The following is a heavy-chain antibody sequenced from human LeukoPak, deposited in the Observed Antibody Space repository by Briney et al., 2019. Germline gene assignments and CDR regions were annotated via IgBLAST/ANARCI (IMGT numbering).Heavy chain of an antibody. CDR3: ASGSADPPD. Sequence: GGSLRLSCAACGFAFRSYLLTWVRQAPGKGLEWVSSISESGRSTYYADSVKGRFTISRDNSKNTLYLQMNSLRAEDTAVYYCASGSADPPDWGQGTLVTVSS. CDR2: ISESGRST. V-gene: IGHV3-23*01. D-gene: IGHD3-10*01. CDR1: GFAFRSYL. J-gene: IGHJ4*02.